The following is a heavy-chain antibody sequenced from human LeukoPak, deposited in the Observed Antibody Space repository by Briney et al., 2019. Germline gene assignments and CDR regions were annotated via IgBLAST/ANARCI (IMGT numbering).Heavy chain of an antibody. Sequence: GGSLRLSCAASGFTFSSYAMSWVRQAPGRGLEWVSAISSSGGSTYYADSVKGRFTISRDNSKNTLYLQMNSLRAEDTAVYYCAKDRVVEGYSYGYRFDYWGQGTLVTVSS. CDR1: GFTFSSYA. CDR3: AKDRVVEGYSYGYRFDY. J-gene: IGHJ4*02. D-gene: IGHD5-18*01. V-gene: IGHV3-23*01. CDR2: ISSSGGST.